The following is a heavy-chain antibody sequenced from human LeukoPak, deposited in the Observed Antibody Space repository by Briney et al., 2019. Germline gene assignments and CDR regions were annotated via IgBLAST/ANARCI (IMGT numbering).Heavy chain of an antibody. J-gene: IGHJ5*02. CDR3: ARNVDTVMVGGGWFDP. Sequence: SDTLSLTCAVSGYSISSSNWWGWIRQPPGKGLEWIGYIYYSGSTYYNPSLKSRVTMSVDTSKNQFSLKLSSVTAVDTAVYCCARNVDTVMVGGGWFDPWGQGTLVTVSS. CDR1: GYSISSSNW. D-gene: IGHD5-18*01. V-gene: IGHV4-28*01. CDR2: IYYSGST.